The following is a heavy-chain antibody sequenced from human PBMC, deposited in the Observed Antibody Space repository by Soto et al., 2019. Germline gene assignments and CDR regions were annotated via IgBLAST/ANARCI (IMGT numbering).Heavy chain of an antibody. Sequence: QVQLVQSGAEVKKPGSSVKVSCKASGGTFSSYAISWVRQAPGQGLEWMGGIIPIFGTANYAQKFQGRVTITADKATSKAYMERISLRSEDAAVYYCARICGGDCYSRSYFDYLGQGTLVTGSS. V-gene: IGHV1-69*06. CDR3: ARICGGDCYSRSYFDY. CDR1: GGTFSSYA. CDR2: IIPIFGTA. J-gene: IGHJ4*02. D-gene: IGHD2-21*02.